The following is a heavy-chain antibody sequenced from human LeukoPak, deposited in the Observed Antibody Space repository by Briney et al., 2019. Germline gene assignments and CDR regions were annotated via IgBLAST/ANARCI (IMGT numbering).Heavy chain of an antibody. CDR1: GFTFSSYE. CDR3: ARGGTAMVTPADY. CDR2: ISSSGSTI. Sequence: GGSLRLSCAASGFTFSSYEMNWVRQAPGKGLEWVSYISSSGSTIYYADSVKGRFTISRDNAKNSLYLQMSSLRAEDTAVYYCARGGTAMVTPADYWGQGTLVTVSS. D-gene: IGHD5-18*01. V-gene: IGHV3-48*03. J-gene: IGHJ4*02.